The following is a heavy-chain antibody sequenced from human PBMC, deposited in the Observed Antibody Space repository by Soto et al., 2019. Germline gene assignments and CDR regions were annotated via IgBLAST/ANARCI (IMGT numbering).Heavy chain of an antibody. CDR2: ISYDGSNK. V-gene: IGHV3-30*18. J-gene: IGHJ4*02. CDR3: AKDPAMVTPPLYYFDY. CDR1: GFTFSSYG. Sequence: PGGSLRLSCAASGFTFSSYGMHWVRQAPGKGLEWVAVISYDGSNKYYADSVKGRFTISRDNSKNTLYLQMNSLRAEDTAVYYCAKDPAMVTPPLYYFDYWGRGTLVTVSS. D-gene: IGHD2-15*01.